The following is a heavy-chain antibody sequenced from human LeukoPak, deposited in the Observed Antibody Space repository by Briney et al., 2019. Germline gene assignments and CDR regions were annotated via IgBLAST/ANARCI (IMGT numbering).Heavy chain of an antibody. J-gene: IGHJ6*02. CDR1: GYTLTELS. V-gene: IGHV1-24*01. D-gene: IGHD3-10*01. CDR2: FDPEDGET. Sequence: ASVKVSCKVSGYTLTELSMHWVRQAPGKGLEWMGGFDPEDGETIYAQKFQGRVTMTEDTSTDTAYMELSSLRSEDTAVYYCATTVLLWFGEHILDVWGQGTTVTVSS. CDR3: ATTVLLWFGEHILDV.